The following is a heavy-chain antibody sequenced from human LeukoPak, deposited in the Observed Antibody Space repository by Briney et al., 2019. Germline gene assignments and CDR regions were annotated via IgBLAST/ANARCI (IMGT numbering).Heavy chain of an antibody. D-gene: IGHD3-10*01. CDR1: GFTFSSYA. CDR2: ISGSGGAGT. J-gene: IGHJ4*02. CDR3: ASTPRLYYYGSGSFFGY. V-gene: IGHV3-23*01. Sequence: PGGSLRLSCAGSGFTFSSYAMSWVRQAPGKGLEWVSTISGSGGAGTYYADSVKGRFTISRDNSKNTLYLQMNSLRAGDTAIYYCASTPRLYYYGSGSFFGYWGQGTLVTVSS.